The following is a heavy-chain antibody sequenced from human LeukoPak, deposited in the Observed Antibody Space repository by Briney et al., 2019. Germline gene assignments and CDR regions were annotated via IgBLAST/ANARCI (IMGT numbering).Heavy chain of an antibody. CDR2: INPNSGGT. CDR3: ARDLGRDVSCYYGMDV. Sequence: GASVKVSCKASGYTFTGYYMHWVRQAPGQGLEWMGWINPNSGGTNYAQKFQGWVTMTRDTSISTAYMELSRLRSDDTAVYYCARDLGRDVSCYYGMDVWGQGTTVTVSS. V-gene: IGHV1-2*04. J-gene: IGHJ6*02. D-gene: IGHD3-16*01. CDR1: GYTFTGYY.